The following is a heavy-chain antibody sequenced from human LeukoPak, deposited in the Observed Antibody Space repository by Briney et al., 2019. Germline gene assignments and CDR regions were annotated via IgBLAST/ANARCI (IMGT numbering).Heavy chain of an antibody. Sequence: SETLSLTCTVSGGSISGYYWSWIRQPPGKGLEWIGYIYYSGSTNYNPSLKSRVTISVDTSKNQFSLKLSSVTAADTAVYYCARTPLRRDAFDIWGQGTMVTVSS. CDR1: GGSISGYY. CDR3: ARTPLRRDAFDI. D-gene: IGHD3-16*01. J-gene: IGHJ3*02. CDR2: IYYSGST. V-gene: IGHV4-59*01.